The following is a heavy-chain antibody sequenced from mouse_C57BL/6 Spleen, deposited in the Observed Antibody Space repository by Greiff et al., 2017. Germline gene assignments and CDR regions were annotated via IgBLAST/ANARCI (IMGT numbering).Heavy chain of an antibody. J-gene: IGHJ4*01. D-gene: IGHD2-1*01. CDR3: ARDLPHAMDY. CDR1: GFSLSTSGMG. Sequence: QVTLKVSGPGILQSSQTLSLTCSFSGFSLSTSGMGVSWIRQPSGKGLEWLAHTYWGDDKRYHPSLKSRLTISTDTSRNQVFLKITSVDTAETATDYCARDLPHAMDYWGQGTSVTVSS. CDR2: TYWGDDK. V-gene: IGHV8-12*01.